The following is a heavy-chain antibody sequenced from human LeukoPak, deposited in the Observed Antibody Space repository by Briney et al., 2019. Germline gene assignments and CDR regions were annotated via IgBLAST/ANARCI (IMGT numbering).Heavy chain of an antibody. D-gene: IGHD3-3*01. CDR1: GYTFTSYA. V-gene: IGHV1-3*01. CDR3: ARVILNYPTIFGVVNPLGYGMDV. Sequence: ASVTVSCKASGYTFTSYAMHWVRQAPGQRLEWMGWINAGNGNTKYSQKFQGRVTITRDTSASTAYMELSSLRSEDTAVYYCARVILNYPTIFGVVNPLGYGMDVWGQGTTVTVSS. CDR2: INAGNGNT. J-gene: IGHJ6*02.